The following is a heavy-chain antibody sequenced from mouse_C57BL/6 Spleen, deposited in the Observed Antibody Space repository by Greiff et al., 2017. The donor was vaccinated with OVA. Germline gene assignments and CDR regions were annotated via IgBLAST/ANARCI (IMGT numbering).Heavy chain of an antibody. Sequence: EVKLQQSGPELVKPGASVKISCKASGYSFTDYNMNWVKQSNGKSLEWIGVINPNYGTTSYNQKFKGKATLTVDQSSSTAYMQLNSLTSEDSAVYYCARTDSSGYIYAMDYWGQGTSVTVSS. J-gene: IGHJ4*01. CDR3: ARTDSSGYIYAMDY. D-gene: IGHD3-2*02. CDR2: INPNYGTT. CDR1: GYSFTDYN. V-gene: IGHV1-39*01.